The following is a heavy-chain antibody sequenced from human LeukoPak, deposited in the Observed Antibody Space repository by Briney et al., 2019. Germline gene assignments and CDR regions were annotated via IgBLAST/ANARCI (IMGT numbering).Heavy chain of an antibody. Sequence: GGSLRLSCAASGFTFDDYDMHWVRQAPGKGLEWVSGISWNSGSIGYADSVKGRFTISRDNAKNSLYLQMNSLRAEDMALYYCAKASADLYFDYWGQGTLVTVSS. D-gene: IGHD2-2*01. CDR3: AKASADLYFDY. J-gene: IGHJ4*02. CDR2: ISWNSGSI. V-gene: IGHV3-9*03. CDR1: GFTFDDYD.